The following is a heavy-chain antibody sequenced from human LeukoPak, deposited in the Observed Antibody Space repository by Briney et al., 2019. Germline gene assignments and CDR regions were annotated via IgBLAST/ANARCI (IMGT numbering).Heavy chain of an antibody. V-gene: IGHV4-34*01. CDR2: INHSGST. D-gene: IGHD4-23*01. Sequence: SETLSLTCAVYGGSFSGYYWSWIRQPPGKGLEWIGEINHSGSTNYNPSLKSRVTISVDTSKNQSSLKLSSVTAADTAVYYCASPVVTEGPWGQGTLVTVSS. J-gene: IGHJ4*02. CDR1: GGSFSGYY. CDR3: ASPVVTEGP.